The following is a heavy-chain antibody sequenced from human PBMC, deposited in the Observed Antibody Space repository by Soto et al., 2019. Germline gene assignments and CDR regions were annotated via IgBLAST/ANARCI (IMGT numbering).Heavy chain of an antibody. CDR3: ARVLAIFGVVIDWFDP. D-gene: IGHD3-3*01. Sequence: SETLSLTCTVSGGSVSSGSYYWSWIRQPPGKGLEWIGYIYYSGSTNYNPSLKSRVTISVDTSRNQFSLKLSSVTAADTAVYYCARVLAIFGVVIDWFDPWGQGTLVTSPQ. CDR1: GGSVSSGSYY. CDR2: IYYSGST. V-gene: IGHV4-61*01. J-gene: IGHJ5*02.